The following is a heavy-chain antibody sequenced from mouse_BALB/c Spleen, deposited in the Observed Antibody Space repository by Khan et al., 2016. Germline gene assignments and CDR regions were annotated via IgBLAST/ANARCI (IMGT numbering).Heavy chain of an antibody. CDR1: GFNIKDYY. CDR2: IDPENGDT. D-gene: IGHD2-14*01. Sequence: VQLQQSGAELVRSGASVKLSCTASGFNIKDYYIHWMNQRPEQGLEWIGWIDPENGDTEYAPKFQGKATMTADPSSNTAYLQLSSLTSEDTAVYNCNGGYDGDFDYWSQGTTLTVSS. J-gene: IGHJ2*01. V-gene: IGHV14-4*02. CDR3: NGGYDGDFDY.